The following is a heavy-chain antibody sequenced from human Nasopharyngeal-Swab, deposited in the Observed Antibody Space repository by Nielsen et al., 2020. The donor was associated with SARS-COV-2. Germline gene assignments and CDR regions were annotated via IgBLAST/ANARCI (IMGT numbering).Heavy chain of an antibody. CDR1: GGSISSGGYY. Sequence: SETLFLTCTVSGGSISSGGYYWSWIRQHPGKGLEWIGYIYYSGSTYYNPSLKSRVTISVDTSKNQFSLKLSSVTAADTAVYYCARGATIFGVVAYGMDVWGQGTTVTVSS. CDR2: IYYSGST. D-gene: IGHD3-3*01. V-gene: IGHV4-31*03. CDR3: ARGATIFGVVAYGMDV. J-gene: IGHJ6*02.